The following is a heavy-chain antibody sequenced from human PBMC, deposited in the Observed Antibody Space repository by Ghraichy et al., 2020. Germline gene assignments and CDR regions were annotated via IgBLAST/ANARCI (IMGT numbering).Heavy chain of an antibody. D-gene: IGHD1-14*01. CDR3: ARSNRWRYYYYYGMDV. Sequence: GGSLRLSCAASGFTFSSYWMSWVRQAPGKGLEWVANIKQDGSEKYYVDSVKGRFTISRDNAKNSLYLQMNSLRAEDTAVYYCARSNRWRYYYYYGMDVWGQGTTVTVSS. V-gene: IGHV3-7*01. CDR1: GFTFSSYW. CDR2: IKQDGSEK. J-gene: IGHJ6*02.